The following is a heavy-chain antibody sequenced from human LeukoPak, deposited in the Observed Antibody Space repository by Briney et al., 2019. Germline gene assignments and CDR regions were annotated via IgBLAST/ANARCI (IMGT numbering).Heavy chain of an antibody. D-gene: IGHD3-3*01. V-gene: IGHV1-2*02. Sequence: ASVKVSCKASGYTFTCYYVHWVRQAPGQGLEWMGWINPNSGGTNYAQKFQGRVTMTRDTSISTAYMELSRLRSDDTAVYYCARDRSGLAGTFTYDFWSGYYRGMDVWGQGTTVTVSS. CDR1: GYTFTCYY. CDR3: ARDRSGLAGTFTYDFWSGYYRGMDV. J-gene: IGHJ6*02. CDR2: INPNSGGT.